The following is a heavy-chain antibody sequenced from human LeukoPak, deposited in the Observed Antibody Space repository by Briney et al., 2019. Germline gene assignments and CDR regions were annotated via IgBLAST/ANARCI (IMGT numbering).Heavy chain of an antibody. CDR2: FYKGGST. J-gene: IGHJ6*02. CDR3: ARERYDFWSGHDKGMDV. CDR1: GSSISNYS. Sequence: SETLSLTCSVSGSSISNYSWSWIRQPAGKGLEWVGRFYKGGSTKYNFSLKSLVTMSVDTSKNLFSLKLSSVAAADTAVYYCARERYDFWSGHDKGMDVWGQGTTVAVSS. V-gene: IGHV4-4*07. D-gene: IGHD3-3*01.